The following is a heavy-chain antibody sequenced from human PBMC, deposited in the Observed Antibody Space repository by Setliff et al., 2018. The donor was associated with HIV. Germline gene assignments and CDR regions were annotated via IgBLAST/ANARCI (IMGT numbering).Heavy chain of an antibody. CDR2: INTDGSSS. V-gene: IGHV3-74*01. D-gene: IGHD3-3*01. Sequence: PGGSLRLSCAASGFTFKNYWMHWVRQLPGKGLVWVSRINTDGSSSDYADSVKGRFTISRDNAKDTLYLQMNSLRADDTAVYYCARDYLYYNLYNGSPVYGMDVWGQGTTVTV. CDR1: GFTFKNYW. J-gene: IGHJ6*02. CDR3: ARDYLYYNLYNGSPVYGMDV.